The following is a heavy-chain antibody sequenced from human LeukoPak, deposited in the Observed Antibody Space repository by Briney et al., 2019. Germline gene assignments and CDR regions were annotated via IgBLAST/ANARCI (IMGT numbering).Heavy chain of an antibody. CDR1: GYTFTGYY. CDR2: VNPNSGVT. J-gene: IGHJ5*01. V-gene: IGHV1-2*02. CDR3: ARQADNNWFDS. Sequence: ASVKVSCKASGYTFTGYYMHSVRQAPGQGREWMGWVNPNSGVTKYAQKFQGRVTMTRDTSISTAYLELNRLSSDDSAVFYCARQADNNWFDSWGEGTLVTVSS. D-gene: IGHD2-15*01.